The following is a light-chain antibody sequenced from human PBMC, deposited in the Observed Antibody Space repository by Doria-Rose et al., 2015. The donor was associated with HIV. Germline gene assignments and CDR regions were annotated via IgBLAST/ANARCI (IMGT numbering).Light chain of an antibody. J-gene: IGLJ3*02. CDR1: STDVGGYNY. CDR2: DVS. CDR3: SSYTTSSTLV. V-gene: IGLV2-14*03. Sequence: QPVLTQSASVSGSPGQSTIISCTGTSTDVGGYNYVSWYQQHPGKAPKLMIYDVSNRPSGVSNRFSGSKSGNTASLTISGLQAEDEADYYCSSYTTSSTLVFGGGTKRTVL.